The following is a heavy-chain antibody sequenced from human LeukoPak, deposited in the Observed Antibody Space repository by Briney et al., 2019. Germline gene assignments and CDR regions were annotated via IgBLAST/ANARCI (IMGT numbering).Heavy chain of an antibody. CDR3: TAVAARILWDY. CDR1: GFTFSNAW. J-gene: IGHJ4*02. CDR2: IKSKTDGGTT. Sequence: GGSLRLSCAASGFTFSNAWVSWVRQAPGKGLEWVGRIKSKTDGGTTDYAAPVKGRFTISRDDSKNTLYLQMNSLKTEDTAVYYCTAVAARILWDYWGQGTLVTVSS. D-gene: IGHD2-15*01. V-gene: IGHV3-15*01.